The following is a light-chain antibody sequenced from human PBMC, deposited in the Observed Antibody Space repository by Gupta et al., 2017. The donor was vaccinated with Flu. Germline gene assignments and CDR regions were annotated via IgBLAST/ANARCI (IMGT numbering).Light chain of an antibody. CDR3: QQYARLPLT. J-gene: IGKJ4*01. V-gene: IGKV1-33*01. CDR2: GAS. Sequence: DIQMTQSPSSLSASVGDRVTITCQASHYITNFLSWYQQKPGEAPKLLIYGASGLETGVPSRFSGSGSGTHFTFTISSLQPEDFATYYCQQYARLPLTFGGGTKVESK. CDR1: HYITNF.